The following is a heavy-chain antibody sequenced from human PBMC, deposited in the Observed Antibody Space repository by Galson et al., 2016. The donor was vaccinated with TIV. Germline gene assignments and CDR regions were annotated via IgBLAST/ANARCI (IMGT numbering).Heavy chain of an antibody. CDR3: ARDQRIAIFGVISRGGFDI. D-gene: IGHD3-3*01. CDR2: IYSSGST. V-gene: IGHV4-31*03. Sequence: TLSLTCTVSGGSIVSGGYYWNWIRHHPGKGLEWIGYIYSSGSTYYDPSLKSRITISVDTSKKQLSLKLASVTAAATAVYYCARDQRIAIFGVISRGGFDIWGQGTMVTVSS. J-gene: IGHJ3*02. CDR1: GGSIVSGGYY.